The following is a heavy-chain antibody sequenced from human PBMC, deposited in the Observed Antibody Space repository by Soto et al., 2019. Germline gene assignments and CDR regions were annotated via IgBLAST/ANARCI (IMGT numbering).Heavy chain of an antibody. V-gene: IGHV3-33*01. J-gene: IGHJ3*02. Sequence: QVQLVESGGGVVQPGRSLRLSCVASGFTFSTYGMHWVRQAPGKGLEWVAMTWNDGSSKYYTDSMKDRFTISRDNSKNTLYLQMNSLTDEDSAVYYCTTELNDMQAFDIWGQGTMVTVSS. D-gene: IGHD1-1*01. CDR3: TTELNDMQAFDI. CDR2: TWNDGSSK. CDR1: GFTFSTYG.